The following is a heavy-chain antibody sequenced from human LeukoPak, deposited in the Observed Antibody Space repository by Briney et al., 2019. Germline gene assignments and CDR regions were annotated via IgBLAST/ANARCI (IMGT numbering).Heavy chain of an antibody. J-gene: IGHJ5*02. V-gene: IGHV4-59*01. CDR2: IYYSGSS. Sequence: PSETLSLTCTVSGGSISSYYWSWIRQPPGKGLEWIAYIYYSGSSNYNPSLKSRVTISVDTSKNQFSLKLSSVTAADTAVYYCARDISRGYNWFDPWGQGTLVTVSS. CDR1: GGSISSYY. D-gene: IGHD6-25*01. CDR3: ARDISRGYNWFDP.